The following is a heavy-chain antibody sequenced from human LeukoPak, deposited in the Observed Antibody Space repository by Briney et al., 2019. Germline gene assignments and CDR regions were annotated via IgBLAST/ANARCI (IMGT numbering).Heavy chain of an antibody. V-gene: IGHV1-69*13. J-gene: IGHJ6*03. CDR3: ARGYSYGYGYYYYYVDV. CDR1: GYTFTSYA. D-gene: IGHD5-18*01. CDR2: IIPIFGTA. Sequence: GASVKVSCKASGYTFTSYAMNWVRQAPGQGLEWMGGIIPIFGTANYAQKFQGRVTITADESTSTAYMELSSLRSEDTAVYYCARGYSYGYGYYYYYVDVWGKGTTVTISS.